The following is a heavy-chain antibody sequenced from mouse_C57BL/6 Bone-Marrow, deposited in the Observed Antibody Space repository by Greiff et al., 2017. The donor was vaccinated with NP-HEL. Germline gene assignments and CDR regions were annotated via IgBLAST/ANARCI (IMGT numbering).Heavy chain of an antibody. Sequence: VKLQESGAELARPGASVKMSCKASGYTFTSYTMHWVKQRPGQGLEWIGYINPSSGYTKYNQKFKDKATLTADKSSSTAYMQLSSLTSEDSAVYYCARSPIYYGNFDYFDYWGQGTTLTVSS. V-gene: IGHV1-4*01. CDR2: INPSSGYT. CDR3: ARSPIYYGNFDYFDY. CDR1: GYTFTSYT. D-gene: IGHD2-1*01. J-gene: IGHJ2*01.